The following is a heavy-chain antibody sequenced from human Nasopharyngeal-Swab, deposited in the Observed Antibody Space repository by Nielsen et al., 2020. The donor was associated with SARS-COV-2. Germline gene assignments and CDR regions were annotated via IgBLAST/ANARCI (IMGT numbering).Heavy chain of an antibody. J-gene: IGHJ2*01. Sequence: SETLSLTCAVYGGSFSGYYWSWIRQPPGKGLEWIGEINHSGSTNYNPSLKSRVTILVDTSKNQFSLKLSSVTAADTAVYYCARDGGNWGSSYWYFDLWGRGTLVTVSS. CDR3: ARDGGNWGSSYWYFDL. D-gene: IGHD7-27*01. V-gene: IGHV4-34*01. CDR1: GGSFSGYY. CDR2: INHSGST.